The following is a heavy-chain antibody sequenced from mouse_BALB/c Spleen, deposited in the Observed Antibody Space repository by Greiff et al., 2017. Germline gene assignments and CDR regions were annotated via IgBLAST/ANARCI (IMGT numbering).Heavy chain of an antibody. V-gene: IGHV1-9*01. CDR3: ARPLYNYAMDY. Sequence: VKLQESGAELMKPGASVKISCKATGYTFSSYWIEWVKQRPGHGLEWIGEILPGSGSTNYNEKFKGKATFTADTSSNTAYMQLSSLTSEDSAVYYCARPLYNYAMDYWGQGTSVTVSS. J-gene: IGHJ4*01. CDR1: GYTFSSYW. CDR2: ILPGSGST. D-gene: IGHD2-12*01.